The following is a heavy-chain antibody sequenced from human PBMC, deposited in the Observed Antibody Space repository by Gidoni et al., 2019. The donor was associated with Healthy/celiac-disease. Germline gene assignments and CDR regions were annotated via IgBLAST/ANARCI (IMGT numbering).Heavy chain of an antibody. J-gene: IGHJ3*02. D-gene: IGHD4-17*01. V-gene: IGHV3-23*01. Sequence: EVQLLESGGGLVQPGGSLRLSCAASGFTFSSYAMSWVRQAPGKGLEWVSAISGSGGSTYYADSVKGRFTISRDNSKNTLYLQMNSLRAEDTAVYYCAKAYRRGAYGDLDAFDIWGQGTMVTVSS. CDR2: ISGSGGST. CDR3: AKAYRRGAYGDLDAFDI. CDR1: GFTFSSYA.